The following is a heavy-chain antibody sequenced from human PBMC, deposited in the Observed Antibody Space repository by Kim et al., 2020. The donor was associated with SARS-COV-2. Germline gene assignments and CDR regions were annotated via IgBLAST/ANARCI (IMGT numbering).Heavy chain of an antibody. CDR1: GGSFSGYY. J-gene: IGHJ4*02. Sequence: GSLRLSCAVYGGSFSGYYWSWIRQPPGKGLEWIGEINHSGRTNYNPSLKSRVTISVDTSKNQFSLKLTSVTAADTAVYYFARRLSSTSGSGSHYCDLWGQGTLVTVSS. CDR3: ARRLSSTSGSGSHYCDL. CDR2: INHSGRT. D-gene: IGHD3-10*01. V-gene: IGHV4-34*01.